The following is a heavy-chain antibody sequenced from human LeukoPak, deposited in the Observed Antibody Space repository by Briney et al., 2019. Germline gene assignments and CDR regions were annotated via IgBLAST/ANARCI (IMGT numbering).Heavy chain of an antibody. Sequence: GGSLRLSCAASGFTFSNYWMSWVRQAPGKGLEWVANIKKDGIENYYVDSVKGRITISRDNARNSLYLQVNSLRAEDTAVYYCASQDSSGYYHYWGQGTLVTVSS. CDR2: IKKDGIEN. D-gene: IGHD3-22*01. V-gene: IGHV3-7*01. J-gene: IGHJ4*02. CDR3: ASQDSSGYYHY. CDR1: GFTFSNYW.